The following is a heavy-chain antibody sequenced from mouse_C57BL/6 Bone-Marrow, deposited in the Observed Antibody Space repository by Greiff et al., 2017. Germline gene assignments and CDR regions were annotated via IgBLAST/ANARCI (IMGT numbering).Heavy chain of an antibody. CDR2: INPSSGYT. CDR1: GYTFTSYT. J-gene: IGHJ2*01. V-gene: IGHV1-4*01. CDR3: AKGILTVVADY. Sequence: QVQLKQSGAELARPGASVKMSCKASGYTFTSYTMHWVKQRPGQGLEWIGYINPSSGYTKYNQKFKDKATLTADKSSSTAYMQLSSLTSEDSAVYYCAKGILTVVADYWGQGTTLTVSS. D-gene: IGHD1-1*01.